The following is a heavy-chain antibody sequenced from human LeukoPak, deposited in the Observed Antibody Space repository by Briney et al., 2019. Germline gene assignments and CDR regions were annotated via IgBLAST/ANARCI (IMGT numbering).Heavy chain of an antibody. Sequence: ASVKVSCKASGGTFSSYAISWVRQAPGQGLEWMGWISTYNGDTNYAQKLQGRVSMTTDTSTTTAYMDLRSLRSDDTALYYCARRSGYTYALDYWGQGTLVTVSS. CDR2: ISTYNGDT. D-gene: IGHD5-18*01. J-gene: IGHJ4*02. CDR3: ARRSGYTYALDY. V-gene: IGHV1-18*01. CDR1: GGTFSSYA.